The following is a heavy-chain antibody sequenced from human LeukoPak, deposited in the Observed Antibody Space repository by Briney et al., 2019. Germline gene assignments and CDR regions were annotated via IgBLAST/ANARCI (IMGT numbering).Heavy chain of an antibody. CDR2: ISYDGSNK. D-gene: IGHD3-22*01. CDR3: ARDEILVLSTGAFQL. V-gene: IGHV3-30*04. J-gene: IGHJ3*01. Sequence: GGSLRLSCAASGFTFSSYAMHWVRQAPGKGLEWVAVISYDGSNKYYADSVKGRFTISRDNSKNTLYLQMNSLRAEDTAVYYCARDEILVLSTGAFQLWGQGTMVTVSS. CDR1: GFTFSSYA.